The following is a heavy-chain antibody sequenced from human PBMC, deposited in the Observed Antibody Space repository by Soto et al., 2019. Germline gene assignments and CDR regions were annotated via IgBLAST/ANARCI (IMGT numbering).Heavy chain of an antibody. CDR2: ISAYNGNT. CDR1: GYTFTSYG. J-gene: IGHJ5*02. CDR3: ARDKEAYCGGDCYSTWFDP. D-gene: IGHD2-21*02. V-gene: IGHV1-18*01. Sequence: ASVEVSWKASGYTFTSYGISWVRQAPGQGLEWMGWISAYNGNTNYAQKLQGRVTMTTDTSTSTAYMELRSLRSDDTAVYYCARDKEAYCGGDCYSTWFDPWGQGTLVTAPQ.